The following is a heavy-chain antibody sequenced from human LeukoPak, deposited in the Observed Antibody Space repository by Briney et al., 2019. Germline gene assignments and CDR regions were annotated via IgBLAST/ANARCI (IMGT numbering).Heavy chain of an antibody. Sequence: ASVKVSCKASGYTFTSYDINWVRQATGQGLEWMGWMNPNSGNTGYAQKFQGRVTITRNTSISTAYMELSSLRSEDTAVYYCARDRYSSRYYYYYMDVWGKGTTVTVSS. CDR2: MNPNSGNT. J-gene: IGHJ6*03. V-gene: IGHV1-8*03. CDR3: ARDRYSSRYYYYYMDV. D-gene: IGHD6-13*01. CDR1: GYTFTSYD.